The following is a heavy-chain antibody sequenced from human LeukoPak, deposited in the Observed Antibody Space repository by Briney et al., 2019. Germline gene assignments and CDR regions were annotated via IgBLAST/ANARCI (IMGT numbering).Heavy chain of an antibody. CDR3: ARGYGYYYYYMDV. CDR1: GDSMSSYY. CDR2: VSDSGNT. V-gene: IGHV4-59*01. D-gene: IGHD2-2*03. J-gene: IGHJ6*03. Sequence: SETLSHTCSVSGDSMSSYYWTWMRQPPGKGLEWIGFVSDSGNTDYNPSLKSRVTILVDTSGSQFSLGLTSVTAADSAVYYCARGYGYYYYYMDVWGKGTTVIVSS.